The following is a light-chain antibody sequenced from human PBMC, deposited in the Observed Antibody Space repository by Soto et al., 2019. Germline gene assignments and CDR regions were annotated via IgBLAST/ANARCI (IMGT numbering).Light chain of an antibody. J-gene: IGLJ3*02. CDR2: DDN. CDR1: SSNIGGNS. CDR3: AAWDDTGTGRWV. Sequence: QSVMTQPPSVSAAPGQKVTISCSGSSSNIGGNSVSWYQQLPGTAPKLLIYDDNKRPSGIPDRFSGSKSGTSATLGITGFQTGDEADYYCAAWDDTGTGRWVFGGGTKLTVL. V-gene: IGLV1-51*01.